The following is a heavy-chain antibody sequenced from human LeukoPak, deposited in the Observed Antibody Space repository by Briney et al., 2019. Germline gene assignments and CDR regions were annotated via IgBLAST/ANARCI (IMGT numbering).Heavy chain of an antibody. J-gene: IGHJ4*02. Sequence: SETLPLTCAVFGGSFSGNYWSWIRQSPGKGLEWIGEISHSGNTNYNPSLKRRVTISIDTFKNQFSLKLTSVTATDTAVYYCARELCSGGGCESFDFWGQGTLVTVSS. CDR3: ARELCSGGGCESFDF. CDR2: ISHSGNT. CDR1: GGSFSGNY. V-gene: IGHV4-34*01. D-gene: IGHD2-15*01.